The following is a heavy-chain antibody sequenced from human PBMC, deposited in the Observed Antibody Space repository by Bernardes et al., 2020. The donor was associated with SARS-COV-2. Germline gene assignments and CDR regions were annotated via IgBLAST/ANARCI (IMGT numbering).Heavy chain of an antibody. J-gene: IGHJ4*02. CDR1: GFTFSRSW. CDR2: INADASTR. Sequence: GWSLSLSCAASGFTFSRSWMHWVRQIPGKGLVWVSRINADASTRNYADSVKGRFTISRDNAKNTLYLQMNSLRDEDTAVYHCVRGAGNYLAWDYWGQGTAVTVSA. CDR3: VRGAGNYLAWDY. D-gene: IGHD1-26*01. V-gene: IGHV3-74*01.